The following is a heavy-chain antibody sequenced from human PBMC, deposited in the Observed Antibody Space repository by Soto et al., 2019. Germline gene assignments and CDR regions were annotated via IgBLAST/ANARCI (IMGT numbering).Heavy chain of an antibody. J-gene: IGHJ6*02. V-gene: IGHV4-39*07. D-gene: IGHD6-13*01. CDR2: IYYSGST. CDR3: ARRGYSSSWYYYYYYGMDV. CDR1: GGYISSSSYY. Sequence: PSETLSLTCTVSGGYISSSSYYWGWIRQPPGKGLEWIGSIYYSGSTYYNPSLKSRVTISVDTSKNQFSLKLSSVTAADTAVYYCARRGYSSSWYYYYYYGMDVWGQGTTVTVSS.